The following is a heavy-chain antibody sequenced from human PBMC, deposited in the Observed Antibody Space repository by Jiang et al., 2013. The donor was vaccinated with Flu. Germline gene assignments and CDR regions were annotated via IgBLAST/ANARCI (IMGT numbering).Heavy chain of an antibody. V-gene: IGHV1-46*03. CDR2: INPSGGST. CDR1: GYTFTSYY. D-gene: IGHD5-24*01. Sequence: SGAEVKKPGASVKVSCKASGYTFTSYYMHWVRQAPGQGLEWMGIINPSGGSTSYAQKFQGRVTMTRDTSTSTVYMELSSLRSEDTAVYYCARGEEATITGTTWGYDYWGQGTLVTVSS. J-gene: IGHJ4*02. CDR3: ARGEEATITGTTWGYDY.